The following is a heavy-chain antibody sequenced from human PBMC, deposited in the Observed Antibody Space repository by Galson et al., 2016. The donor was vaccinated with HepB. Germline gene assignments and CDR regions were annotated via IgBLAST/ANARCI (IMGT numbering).Heavy chain of an antibody. V-gene: IGHV3-33*08. CDR2: IWHDGRNK. D-gene: IGHD6-19*01. CDR1: GFTFSSHG. J-gene: IGHJ4*02. Sequence: SLRLSCAASGFTFSSHGMHWVRQAPGKGLEWVAVIWHDGRNKYYADSVKGRFTISRDNSKNTVYVQMNSLRAEDTAVYYCARDITVAGTVSDYWGQGTLVTVSS. CDR3: ARDITVAGTVSDY.